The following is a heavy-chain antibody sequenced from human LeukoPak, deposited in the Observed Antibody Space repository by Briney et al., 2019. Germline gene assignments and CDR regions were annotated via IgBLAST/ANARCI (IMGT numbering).Heavy chain of an antibody. V-gene: IGHV3-23*01. CDR2: LIGSSGST. Sequence: GGSLRLSCAASGFTSTNYAMSWVRQAPGKGLEWVSVLIGSSGSTDYADSVKGRFTISRDTSKNTLFLQMNSLRAEDTAIYYCAKGAYDYIEIGYFDSWGQGTLVTVSS. CDR3: AKGAYDYIEIGYFDS. D-gene: IGHD5-12*01. CDR1: GFTSTNYA. J-gene: IGHJ4*02.